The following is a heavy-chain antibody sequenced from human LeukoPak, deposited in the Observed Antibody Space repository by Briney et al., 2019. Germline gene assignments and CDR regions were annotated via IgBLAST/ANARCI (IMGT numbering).Heavy chain of an antibody. CDR3: AKDSYYDFWSGQNWFDP. V-gene: IGHV3-43*02. Sequence: GGSLRLSCAASGFTFDDYAMHWVRQAPGKGLEWVSLISGDGGSTYYADSVKGRFTISRDNSKNSLYLQMNSLRTEDTALYYCAKDSYYDFWSGQNWFDPWGQGTLVTVPS. CDR2: ISGDGGST. D-gene: IGHD3-3*01. CDR1: GFTFDDYA. J-gene: IGHJ5*02.